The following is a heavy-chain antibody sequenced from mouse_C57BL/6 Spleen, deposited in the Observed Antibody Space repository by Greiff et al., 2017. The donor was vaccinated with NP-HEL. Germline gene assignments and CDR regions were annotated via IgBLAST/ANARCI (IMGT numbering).Heavy chain of an antibody. V-gene: IGHV3-8*01. J-gene: IGHJ2*01. CDR3: AKSANWDYFDY. D-gene: IGHD4-1*01. CDR1: GYSITSDY. CDR2: ISYSGST. Sequence: EVKLVESGPGLAKPSQTLSLTCSVTGYSITSDYWNWIRKFPGKKLEYMGYISYSGSTYYNPSLKSRISITRDTSKNQYYQQWNSVTTEDTATYYCAKSANWDYFDYWGKGTTLTVSS.